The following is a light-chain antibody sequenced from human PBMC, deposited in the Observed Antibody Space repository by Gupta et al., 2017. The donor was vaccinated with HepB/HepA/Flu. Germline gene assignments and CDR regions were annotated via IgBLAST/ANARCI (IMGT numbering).Light chain of an antibody. CDR3: QQTYSTPWT. V-gene: IGKV1-39*01. CDR2: AAS. CDR1: QTIRTY. J-gene: IGKJ1*01. Sequence: DIQMTTSPSSLSAFLGDRVTITCRPSQTIRTYLNWYQQKPGKAPQFLISAASRLQGGVPSRFSGSGFDTDFTLTINGLQPEDLGTYYCQQTYSTPWTFGQGTKVEI.